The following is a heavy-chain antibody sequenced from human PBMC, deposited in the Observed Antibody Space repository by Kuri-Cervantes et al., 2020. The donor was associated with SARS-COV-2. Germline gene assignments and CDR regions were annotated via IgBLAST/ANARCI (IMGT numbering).Heavy chain of an antibody. V-gene: IGHV3-7*03. CDR2: IEYDESEK. CDR3: VRKPAAGFDF. J-gene: IGHJ4*02. Sequence: GESLKISCSVSGFTSADYWMAWVRQAPGGGLETVANIEYDESEKHHLDSVKGRFIISGDNVENSLFLQMNSLRVEDTAMYYCVRKPAAGFDFWGLGTLVTVSS. CDR1: GFTSADYW. D-gene: IGHD1-14*01.